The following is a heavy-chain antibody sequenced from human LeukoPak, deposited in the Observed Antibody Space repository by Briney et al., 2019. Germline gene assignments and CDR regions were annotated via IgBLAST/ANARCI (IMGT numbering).Heavy chain of an antibody. CDR2: ISWNSGSI. CDR3: ARGRWAANSLSDY. D-gene: IGHD2-15*01. V-gene: IGHV3-9*01. Sequence: PGRSLRLSCAASGFNFDDYAMHWVRQAPGKGLEWVSGISWNSGSIGYADSVKGRFTISRDNSKNTLYLQMNSLRAEDTAVYYCARGRWAANSLSDYWGQGTLVTVSS. J-gene: IGHJ4*02. CDR1: GFNFDDYA.